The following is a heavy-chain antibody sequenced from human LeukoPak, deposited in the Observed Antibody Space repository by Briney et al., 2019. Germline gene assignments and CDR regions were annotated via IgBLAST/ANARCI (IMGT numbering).Heavy chain of an antibody. Sequence: SVKVSCKASGYTFTSYDINWVRQAPGQGLEWMGRIIPIFGTANYAQKFQGRVTITTDESTSTAYMELSSLRSEDTAVYYCALSPVPPYYYDSHLVFDYWGQGTLVTVSS. CDR1: GYTFTSYD. J-gene: IGHJ4*02. V-gene: IGHV1-69*05. CDR3: ALSPVPPYYYDSHLVFDY. D-gene: IGHD3-22*01. CDR2: IIPIFGTA.